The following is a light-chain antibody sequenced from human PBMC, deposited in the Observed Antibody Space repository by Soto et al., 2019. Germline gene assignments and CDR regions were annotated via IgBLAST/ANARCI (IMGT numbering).Light chain of an antibody. J-gene: IGKJ5*01. CDR3: QQYNNWPIS. CDR1: QDVTTN. V-gene: IGKV3-15*01. CDR2: VIS. Sequence: EMSMAHFKPNLSASPGGGAPLSFRAAQDVTTNFAWYQLRRGQPPRLLIYVISTRATGVPARFSGSGSGTEFTLTISGLQSEDFALYCCQQYNNWPISFCPGTRLEIK.